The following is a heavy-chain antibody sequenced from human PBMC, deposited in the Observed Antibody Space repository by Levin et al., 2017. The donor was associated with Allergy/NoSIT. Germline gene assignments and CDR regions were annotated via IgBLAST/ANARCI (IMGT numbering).Heavy chain of an antibody. J-gene: IGHJ4*02. CDR3: AREAGDYYDSSGLLDY. V-gene: IGHV4-4*02. Sequence: PSETLSLTCAVSGGSISSSNWWSWVHQPPGKGLEWIGEIYHSGSTNYNPSLKSRVTISVDKSKNQFSLKLSSVTAADTAVYYCAREAGDYYDSSGLLDYWGQGTLVTVSS. CDR2: IYHSGST. CDR1: GGSISSSNW. D-gene: IGHD3-22*01.